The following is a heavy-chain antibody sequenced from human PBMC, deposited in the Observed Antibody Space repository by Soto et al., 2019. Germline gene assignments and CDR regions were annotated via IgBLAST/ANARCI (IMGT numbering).Heavy chain of an antibody. Sequence: PXVSLRLSCAASGFTFSGYGMHWVRTAPGKGLVWVSRINSDGSSTSYADSVKGRFTISRDNAKNTLYLQMNSLRAEDTAVYYCARDGNWNYVFSEWGQGTLVSVSS. J-gene: IGHJ4*02. CDR1: GFTFSGYG. D-gene: IGHD1-7*01. CDR2: INSDGSST. CDR3: ARDGNWNYVFSE. V-gene: IGHV3-74*01.